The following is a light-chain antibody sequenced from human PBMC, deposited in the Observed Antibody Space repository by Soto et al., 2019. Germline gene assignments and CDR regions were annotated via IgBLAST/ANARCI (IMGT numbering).Light chain of an antibody. CDR1: SSDVGGYNY. Sequence: QSVLTQPASVPGSPGQSITISCTRTSSDVGGYNYVSWYQQHPGKAPKLMIYEVSNRPSGVSNRFSGSKSGNTASLTISGLQAEDEADYYCSSYTSSSTLYVFGTGTKVT. J-gene: IGLJ1*01. CDR3: SSYTSSSTLYV. V-gene: IGLV2-14*01. CDR2: EVS.